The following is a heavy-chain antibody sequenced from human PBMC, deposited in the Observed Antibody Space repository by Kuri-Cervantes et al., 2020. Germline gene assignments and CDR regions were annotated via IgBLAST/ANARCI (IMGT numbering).Heavy chain of an antibody. V-gene: IGHV3-23*01. J-gene: IGHJ4*02. Sequence: GGSLRLSCAASGFTFSSHDMHWVRQATGKGLEWVSAISAGGGRTYYADSVKGRFTLSRDNSKNTLFMQMNSLRAEDTAVYYCARGGTYYYDSSGYYYDSFDYWGQGTLVTVSS. CDR3: ARGGTYYYDSSGYYYDSFDY. CDR1: GFTFSSHD. D-gene: IGHD3-22*01. CDR2: ISAGGGRT.